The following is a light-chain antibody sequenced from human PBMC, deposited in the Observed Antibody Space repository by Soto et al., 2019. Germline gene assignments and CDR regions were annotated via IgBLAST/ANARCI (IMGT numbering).Light chain of an antibody. CDR3: QQHDNTPWT. Sequence: EIVLTQSPGTLSLSPGERATLFCRASESVSSSYLAWYQQKPGQAPRLLIYGASSRASGTPDRFSGSGSGTTFTGTAFTLTISGLEPEDSAVYYCQQHDNTPWTFGQGPKVEI. J-gene: IGKJ1*01. CDR2: GAS. V-gene: IGKV3-20*01. CDR1: ESVSSSY.